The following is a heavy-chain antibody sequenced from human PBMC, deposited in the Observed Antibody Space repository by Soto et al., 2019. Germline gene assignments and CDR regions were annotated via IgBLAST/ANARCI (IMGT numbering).Heavy chain of an antibody. J-gene: IGHJ4*02. Sequence: QVQLVQSGAEVKKPGASVKVSCKASGYTFTSYGISWVRQAPGQGLEWMGWISAYNGNTNYAQKLQGRVTMTTDTYTRTDYMVLRSLRSYDTAVYYCARDRGRIQGIDYWGQGTLVTVSS. V-gene: IGHV1-18*01. CDR3: ARDRGRIQGIDY. CDR2: ISAYNGNT. D-gene: IGHD3-10*01. CDR1: GYTFTSYG.